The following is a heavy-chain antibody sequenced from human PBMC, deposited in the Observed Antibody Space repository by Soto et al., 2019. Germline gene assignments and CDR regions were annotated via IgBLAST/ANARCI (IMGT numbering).Heavy chain of an antibody. Sequence: GGSLRLSCAASGFTVSNKHMSWVRQAPGKGLEWVSTIYSGGSTYYADSVKGRFTISRDNSKNTLSLQMNSLRAEDTAVYYCARAHRSAFDIWGQGTMVTVAS. V-gene: IGHV3-66*01. CDR1: GFTVSNKH. J-gene: IGHJ3*02. CDR2: IYSGGST. CDR3: ARAHRSAFDI.